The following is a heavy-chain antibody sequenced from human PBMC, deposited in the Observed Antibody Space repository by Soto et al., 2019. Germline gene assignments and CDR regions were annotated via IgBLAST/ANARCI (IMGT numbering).Heavy chain of an antibody. CDR2: LNSADST. V-gene: IGHV3-23*01. D-gene: IGHD4-17*01. J-gene: IGHJ4*02. CDR1: GFTFSNYA. Sequence: EVQLLESGGALVQPGGSLTLSCAASGFTFSNYAISWVRQAPGKGLEWVSALNSADSTYYADSVKGRFTISRDNSKNTLYLQMNSLRAEDTALYYCARQRSTTGGGLQAHFDQWGQGTLVVVSS. CDR3: ARQRSTTGGGLQAHFDQ.